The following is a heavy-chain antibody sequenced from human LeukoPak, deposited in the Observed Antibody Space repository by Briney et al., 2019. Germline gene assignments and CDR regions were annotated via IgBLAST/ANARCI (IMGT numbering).Heavy chain of an antibody. D-gene: IGHD5-24*01. V-gene: IGHV3-30*04. CDR2: ISYDGSYQ. CDR1: GFTFSAYG. CDR3: ARERRRDGYNYKDY. Sequence: PGGSLRLSCAVSGFTFSAYGMHRVRQAPGKGLEWVAVISYDGSYQAYADSVKGRFTVSRDSSKNTLYLQLNSLRPEDTGLYYCARERRRDGYNYKDYWGQGTQVSVSS. J-gene: IGHJ4*02.